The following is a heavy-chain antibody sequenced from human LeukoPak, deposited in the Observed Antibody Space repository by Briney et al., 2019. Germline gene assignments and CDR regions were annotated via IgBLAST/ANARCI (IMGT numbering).Heavy chain of an antibody. J-gene: IGHJ4*02. CDR1: GGSISSSSYY. D-gene: IGHD3-22*01. V-gene: IGHV4-39*06. CDR3: ARAVSASSGYYYVRN. Sequence: SETLSLTCTVSGGSISSSSYYWGWIRQPPGKGLEWIGSIYSGSPYYNPSLKSRVTISVDTSKNQFPLKLSSVTAADTAVYYCARAVSASSGYYYVRNWGQGTLVTVSS. CDR2: IYSGSP.